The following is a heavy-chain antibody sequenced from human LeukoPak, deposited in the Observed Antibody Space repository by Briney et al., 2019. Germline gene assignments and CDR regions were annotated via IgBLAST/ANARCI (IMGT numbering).Heavy chain of an antibody. V-gene: IGHV3-53*01. J-gene: IGHJ4*02. CDR1: GFTVSTNF. CDR2: IYSGGNT. Sequence: PGGPLRLSCAASGFTVSTNFVSWVRQAPGKGLEWLSVIYSGGNTFYADSVKGRFTISRDNSKNTLYLQMNSLRAEDTAVYYCAKLQGAWRLYYESSGSYYFDSWGQGTLVTVSS. CDR3: AKLQGAWRLYYESSGSYYFDS. D-gene: IGHD3-22*01.